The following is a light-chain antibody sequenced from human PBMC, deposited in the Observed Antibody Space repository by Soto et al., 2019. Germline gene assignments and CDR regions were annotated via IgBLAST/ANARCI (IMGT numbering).Light chain of an antibody. J-gene: IGLJ1*01. V-gene: IGLV2-11*01. CDR3: CSYAGIYSYV. CDR1: SSDIGGYKY. CDR2: DVT. Sequence: QSALTQPASVSGSPGQSITIYCTGSSSDIGGYKYVSWYQQHPGEAPKLVVYDVTKRPSGVPDRFSGSKSGNTASLTISGLQAEDEADYYCCSYAGIYSYVFGTGTKLTVL.